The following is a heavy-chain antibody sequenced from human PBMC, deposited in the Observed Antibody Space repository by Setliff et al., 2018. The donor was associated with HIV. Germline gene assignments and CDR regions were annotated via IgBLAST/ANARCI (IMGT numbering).Heavy chain of an antibody. D-gene: IGHD3-16*01. CDR1: GDSISNPNHY. J-gene: IGHJ5*02. CDR2: IYFSESP. Sequence: SETLSLTCSVSGDSISNPNHYWGWIRQPPGKGLEWIGSIYFSESPYYNPSLSSRVTISVDTSKNQFSLKLSSVTAADTAVYYCARWGEPDWFDPWGQGILVTAPQ. V-gene: IGHV4-39*01. CDR3: ARWGEPDWFDP.